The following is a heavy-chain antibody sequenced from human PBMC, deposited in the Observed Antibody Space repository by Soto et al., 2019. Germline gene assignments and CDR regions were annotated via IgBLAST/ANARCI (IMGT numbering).Heavy chain of an antibody. Sequence: ASVKVSCKASGYTFTSYAMHWVRQAPGQRLEWMGWINAGNGNTKYSQKFQGRVTITRDTPASTAYMELSSLRSEDTAVYYCARGVLRFLEWLQGPPYVWFNPWGQGTLVTVSS. J-gene: IGHJ5*02. CDR1: GYTFTSYA. CDR2: INAGNGNT. D-gene: IGHD3-3*01. V-gene: IGHV1-3*01. CDR3: ARGVLRFLEWLQGPPYVWFNP.